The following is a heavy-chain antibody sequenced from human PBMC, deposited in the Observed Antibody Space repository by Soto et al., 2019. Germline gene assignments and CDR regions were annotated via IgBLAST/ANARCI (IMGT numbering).Heavy chain of an antibody. Sequence: GSLRLSCAASGFTFSSYSMNWVRQAPGKGLEWVSYISSSSSTIYYADSVKGRFTISRDNAKNSLYLQMNSLRDEDTAVYYCARDSRGYSGYGDLGMDVWGQGTTVTVSS. V-gene: IGHV3-48*02. CDR3: ARDSRGYSGYGDLGMDV. CDR2: ISSSSSTI. CDR1: GFTFSSYS. J-gene: IGHJ6*02. D-gene: IGHD5-12*01.